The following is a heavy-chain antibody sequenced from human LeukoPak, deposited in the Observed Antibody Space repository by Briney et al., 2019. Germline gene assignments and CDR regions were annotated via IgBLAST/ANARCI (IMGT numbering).Heavy chain of an antibody. D-gene: IGHD3-9*01. V-gene: IGHV3-53*01. CDR1: GFTVSSNY. CDR3: ARDRYYDILTGYSTDAFDI. CDR2: IYSGGST. Sequence: GGSLRLSCAASGFTVSSNYMSWVRQAPGKGLEWVSVIYSGGSTYYADSVKGRFTISRDNSKNTLFLHMNSLRAEDTAVYYCARDRYYDILTGYSTDAFDIWGQGTMVTVSS. J-gene: IGHJ3*02.